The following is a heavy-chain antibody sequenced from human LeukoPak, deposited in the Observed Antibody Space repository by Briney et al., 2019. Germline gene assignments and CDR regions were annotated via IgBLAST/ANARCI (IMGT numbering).Heavy chain of an antibody. CDR2: INPNSGGT. J-gene: IGHJ3*02. Sequence: EASVKVSCKASGYTFTGYYMHWVRQAPGQGLEWMGWINPNSGGTNYAQKFQGRVTMTRDTSISTAYMELSRLRSDDTAVYYCARDWVDSSGYQETSDAFDIWGQGTMVTVSS. V-gene: IGHV1-2*02. CDR1: GYTFTGYY. D-gene: IGHD3-22*01. CDR3: ARDWVDSSGYQETSDAFDI.